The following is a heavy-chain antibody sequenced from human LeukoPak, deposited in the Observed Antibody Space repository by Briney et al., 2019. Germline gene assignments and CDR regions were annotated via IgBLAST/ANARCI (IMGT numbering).Heavy chain of an antibody. CDR1: GYTFTSYY. CDR2: INPSGGST. J-gene: IGHJ3*02. D-gene: IGHD3-16*01. V-gene: IGHV1-46*01. CDR3: VGVPPRNAFDI. Sequence: ASVKVSCKASGYTFTSYYMHWVGQAPGQGLEWMGIINPSGGSTSYAQKFQGRVTMTRDTSTSTVYMELSSLRSEDTAVYYCVGVPPRNAFDIWGQGTMVTVSS.